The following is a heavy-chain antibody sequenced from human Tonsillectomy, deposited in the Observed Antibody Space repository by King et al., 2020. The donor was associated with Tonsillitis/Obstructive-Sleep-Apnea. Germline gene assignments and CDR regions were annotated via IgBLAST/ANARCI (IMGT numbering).Heavy chain of an antibody. CDR2: INHSGST. CDR3: AGQNLWGYYFDY. Sequence: VQLQQWGAGLLKPSETLSLTCAVYGGSFSGYNWTWIRQPPGKGLAWIGEINHSGSTTYDPSLKSRVPISLDTSKNQFSLKLSSVTAADTAVYYCAGQNLWGYYFDYWGQGTPVTVSS. D-gene: IGHD7-27*01. V-gene: IGHV4-34*01. J-gene: IGHJ4*02. CDR1: GGSFSGYN.